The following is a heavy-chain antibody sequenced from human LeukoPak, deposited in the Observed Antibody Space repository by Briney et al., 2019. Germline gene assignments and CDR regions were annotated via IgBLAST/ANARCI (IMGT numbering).Heavy chain of an antibody. Sequence: SGGSLRLSCAASGFTFSGSAMHWVRQASGKGLEWVGRIRSKANSYATAYAASVKGRFTISRDNAKNSLYLQMNSLRAEDTAVYYCARADYGGNDNLFDPWGQGTLVTVSS. J-gene: IGHJ5*02. V-gene: IGHV3-73*01. CDR1: GFTFSGSA. D-gene: IGHD4-23*01. CDR3: ARADYGGNDNLFDP. CDR2: IRSKANSYAT.